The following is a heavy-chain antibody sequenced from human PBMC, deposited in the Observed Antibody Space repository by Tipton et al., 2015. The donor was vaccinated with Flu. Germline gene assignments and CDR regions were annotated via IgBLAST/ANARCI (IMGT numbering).Heavy chain of an antibody. CDR3: ASATTVTTSGMDV. J-gene: IGHJ6*02. V-gene: IGHV4-59*01. CDR1: GGSISSYY. Sequence: TLSLTCTVSGGSISSYYWSWLRQPPGKGLEWIGYIYYSGSTNYNPSLKSRVTISVDTSKNQFSLQLNSVTAADTAMYYCASATTVTTSGMDVWGQGTTVTVSS. D-gene: IGHD4-11*01. CDR2: IYYSGST.